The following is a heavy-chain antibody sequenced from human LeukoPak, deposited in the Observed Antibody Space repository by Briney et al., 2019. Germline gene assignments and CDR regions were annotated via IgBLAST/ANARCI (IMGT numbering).Heavy chain of an antibody. CDR3: ARVPRQWLVLVGEYYFDY. J-gene: IGHJ4*02. CDR1: GYTFTSYG. V-gene: IGHV1-18*01. Sequence: ASVKVSCKASGYTFTSYGISWVRQAPGQGLEWMGWISAYNGNTNYGQKLQGRVTMTTDTSTSTAYMELRSLRSDDTAVYYCARVPRQWLVLVGEYYFDYWGQGTLVTVSS. D-gene: IGHD6-19*01. CDR2: ISAYNGNT.